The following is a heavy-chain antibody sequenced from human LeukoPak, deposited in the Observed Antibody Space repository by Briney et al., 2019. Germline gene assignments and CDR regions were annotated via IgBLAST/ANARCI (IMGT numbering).Heavy chain of an antibody. Sequence: PGGSLRLSCEASGFPFSSCAMTWVRQAPGKGLEWVSSIGSDDKTHYSESVKGRFVISRDNFGGMVFLQLNSLRVEDTALYYCARDLHYHVAMDVWGQGTRVPLSS. D-gene: IGHD3-10*02. CDR2: IGSDDKT. CDR1: GFPFSSCA. J-gene: IGHJ6*02. CDR3: ARDLHYHVAMDV. V-gene: IGHV3-23*01.